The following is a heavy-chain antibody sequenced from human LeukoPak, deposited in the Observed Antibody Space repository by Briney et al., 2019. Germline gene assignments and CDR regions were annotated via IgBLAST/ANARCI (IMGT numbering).Heavy chain of an antibody. CDR3: ARMTGGLWDY. J-gene: IGHJ4*02. CDR2: INQDGSEK. V-gene: IGHV3-7*05. Sequence: GGSLRLSCAASGFTFSTYWMSWLRQAPGKGLEWVANINQDGSEKYYVDSVEGRFTIPRDNAKNSLYLQLNSLRAEDTAVYYCARMTGGLWDYWGQGTLVTVSS. D-gene: IGHD2-15*01. CDR1: GFTFSTYW.